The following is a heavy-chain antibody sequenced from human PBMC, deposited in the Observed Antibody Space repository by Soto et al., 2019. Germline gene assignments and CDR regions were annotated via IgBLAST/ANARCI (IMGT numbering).Heavy chain of an antibody. CDR1: GYSISSGYY. V-gene: IGHV4-38-2*02. Sequence: SETLSLTCAVSGYSISSGYYWGWIRQPPGKGLEWIGSINYSGSTHYSPSLKGRVKISVDTSKNQFSLKLGSVTAADTAVYYCARDYDFWSGSPFDSWGQGTLVTVSS. CDR3: ARDYDFWSGSPFDS. J-gene: IGHJ4*02. D-gene: IGHD3-3*01. CDR2: INYSGST.